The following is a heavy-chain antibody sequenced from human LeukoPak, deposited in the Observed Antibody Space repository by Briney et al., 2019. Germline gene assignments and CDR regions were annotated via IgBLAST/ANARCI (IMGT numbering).Heavy chain of an antibody. J-gene: IGHJ4*02. CDR2: INPSGYGT. D-gene: IGHD2-21*02. CDR3: ARDVLAFCGGDCPLDY. V-gene: IGHV1-46*01. Sequence: ASVKVSCKASGYTFTSYYMHWVRQAPGQGLEWMGIINPSGYGTNYAQKFQGRVTMTRDMSTSTVYMELSGLRSEDTAVYYCARDVLAFCGGDCPLDYWGQGTLVPVSS. CDR1: GYTFTSYY.